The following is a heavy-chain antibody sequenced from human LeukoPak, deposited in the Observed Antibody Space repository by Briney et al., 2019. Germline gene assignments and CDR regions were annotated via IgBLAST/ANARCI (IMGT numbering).Heavy chain of an antibody. J-gene: IGHJ4*02. CDR1: RFTSSNYA. Sequence: GGSLRLSCAASRFTSSNYAMSWVRHAPGKGLERVSTISGSAGSAYYADSVKGRFTISRDNSKNTLYLQMNSLRAEDTAVYYCAKGGSSGYYNHFDYWGQGTLVTVSS. CDR2: ISGSAGSA. D-gene: IGHD3-22*01. V-gene: IGHV3-23*01. CDR3: AKGGSSGYYNHFDY.